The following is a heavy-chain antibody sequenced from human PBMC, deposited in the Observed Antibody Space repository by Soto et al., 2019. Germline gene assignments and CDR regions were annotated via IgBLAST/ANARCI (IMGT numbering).Heavy chain of an antibody. CDR1: GGSISSSSYY. Sequence: PSETLSLTCTVSGGSISSSSYYWGWIRQPPGKGLEWIGSIYYSGSTYYNPSLKSRVTISVDTSKNQFSLKLSSVTAADTAVYYCARQLWLDFDYWGQGALVTVSS. V-gene: IGHV4-39*01. CDR2: IYYSGST. CDR3: ARQLWLDFDY. D-gene: IGHD5-18*01. J-gene: IGHJ4*02.